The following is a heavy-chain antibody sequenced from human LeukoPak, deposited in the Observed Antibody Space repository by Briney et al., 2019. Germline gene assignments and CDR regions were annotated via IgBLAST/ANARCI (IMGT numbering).Heavy chain of an antibody. D-gene: IGHD6-13*01. CDR3: ARGQTPVVSIAASGTKVYYMDV. Sequence: WASVKVSCKASGGTFSSYSISWVRQAPGQGLEWMGGIIPIFGTANYAQKFQGRVTITTDESTSTAYMELSSLRSEDTAVYYCARGQTPVVSIAASGTKVYYMDVWGKGTTVTASS. CDR2: IIPIFGTA. J-gene: IGHJ6*03. CDR1: GGTFSSYS. V-gene: IGHV1-69*05.